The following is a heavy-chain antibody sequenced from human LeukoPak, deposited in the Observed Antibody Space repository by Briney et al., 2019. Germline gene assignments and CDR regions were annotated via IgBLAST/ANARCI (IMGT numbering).Heavy chain of an antibody. CDR1: GGSFSGYY. Sequence: SETLSLTCAVYGGSFSGYYWSWIRQPPGKGLEWIGEINHSGSTNYNPSLKSRVTISLDTSKNQFCLKLSSVTAADTAVYYCARVPFYYDSSGYYFDYWGQGTLVTVSS. V-gene: IGHV4-34*09. CDR3: ARVPFYYDSSGYYFDY. D-gene: IGHD3-22*01. CDR2: INHSGST. J-gene: IGHJ4*02.